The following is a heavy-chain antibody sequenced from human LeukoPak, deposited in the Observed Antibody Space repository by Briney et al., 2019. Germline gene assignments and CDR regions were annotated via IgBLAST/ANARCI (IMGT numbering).Heavy chain of an antibody. Sequence: GGSLRLSCAASGFTFSSYAMSWVRQAPGKGLEWVSAISGSGGSTYYADSVKGRFTISRDNSKNTLYLQMNSLRAEDTAVYYCAKESIGYCSGGSCYDYWGQGTLVTVSS. D-gene: IGHD2-15*01. V-gene: IGHV3-23*01. CDR3: AKESIGYCSGGSCYDY. J-gene: IGHJ4*02. CDR2: ISGSGGST. CDR1: GFTFSSYA.